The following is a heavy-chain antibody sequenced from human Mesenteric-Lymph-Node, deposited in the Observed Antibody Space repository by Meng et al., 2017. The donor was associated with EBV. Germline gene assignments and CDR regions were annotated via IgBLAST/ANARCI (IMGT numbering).Heavy chain of an antibody. CDR1: GGSISSSSYY. V-gene: IGHV4-39*07. D-gene: IGHD1-1*01. CDR2: IYYSGST. Sequence: HLQVQNAGPGLVKPAETLSLTCTVSGGSISSSSYYWGWIRQPPGKGLEWIGNIYYSGSTYYNPSLKSRVTISVDTSKNQFSLKLSSVTAADTAVYYCAGTIQLERHWFDPWGQGTLVTVSS. J-gene: IGHJ5*02. CDR3: AGTIQLERHWFDP.